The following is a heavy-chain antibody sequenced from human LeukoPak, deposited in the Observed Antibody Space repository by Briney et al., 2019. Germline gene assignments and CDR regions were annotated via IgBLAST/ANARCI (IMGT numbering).Heavy chain of an antibody. CDR1: GYTFTSYA. J-gene: IGHJ4*02. CDR3: TIHLSDSSGYFSY. D-gene: IGHD3-22*01. CDR2: IDTNTGSP. Sequence: GASVKVSCKASGYTFTSYAMNWVRQAPGQGLEWMGWIDTNTGSPTFAQGFTGRYVFSLDTSVSTAYLQISSLKAEDTAVYYCTIHLSDSSGYFSYWGQGALVTVSS. V-gene: IGHV7-4-1*02.